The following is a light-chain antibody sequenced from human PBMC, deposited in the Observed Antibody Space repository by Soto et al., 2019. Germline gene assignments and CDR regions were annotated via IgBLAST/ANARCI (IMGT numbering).Light chain of an antibody. J-gene: IGKJ1*01. CDR2: GAS. CDR3: QQSSDTPWT. V-gene: IGKV1-39*01. Sequence: DIRMTQSPSSLSASVGDRVTITCRASQTTNRFLNWYQQKPGKPPKLLIFGASSLQSGVPSRFTGSGSGTDFTHTISSLQPEDFATYYCQQSSDTPWTFGQGTKVDIK. CDR1: QTTNRF.